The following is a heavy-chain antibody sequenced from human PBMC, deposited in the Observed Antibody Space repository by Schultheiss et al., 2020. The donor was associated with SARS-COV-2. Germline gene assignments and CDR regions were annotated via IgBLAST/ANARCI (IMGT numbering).Heavy chain of an antibody. D-gene: IGHD5-12*01. V-gene: IGHV3-30*01. CDR2: ISYDGSNK. CDR1: GFTFSSYA. CDR3: AREWLRLRWDVGY. J-gene: IGHJ4*02. Sequence: GGSLRLSCAASGFTFSSYAMHWVRQAPGKGLEWVAVISYDGSNKYYADSVKGRFTISRDNSKNTLYLQMNSLRAEDTAVYYSAREWLRLRWDVGYWGQGTLVTVSS.